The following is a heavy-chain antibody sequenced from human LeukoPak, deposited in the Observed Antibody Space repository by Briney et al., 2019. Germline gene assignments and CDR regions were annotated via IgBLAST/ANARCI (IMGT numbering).Heavy chain of an antibody. J-gene: IGHJ4*02. CDR2: ISSSSSYI. Sequence: PGGSLRLSCAASGFTFSTYSMNWVRQAPGKGLEWVSSISSSSSYIYYADSVKGRFTISRDNSKNTLYLQMNSLRAEDTAVYYCAKHRLDSSGYYWEGYYFDYWGQGTLVTVSS. V-gene: IGHV3-21*04. CDR1: GFTFSTYS. D-gene: IGHD3-22*01. CDR3: AKHRLDSSGYYWEGYYFDY.